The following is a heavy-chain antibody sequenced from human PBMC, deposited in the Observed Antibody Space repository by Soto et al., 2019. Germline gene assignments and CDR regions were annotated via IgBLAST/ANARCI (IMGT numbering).Heavy chain of an antibody. J-gene: IGHJ3*02. CDR3: ARESIVVVTAIRGAFDI. V-gene: IGHV1-69*01. D-gene: IGHD2-21*02. Sequence: QVQLVQSGAEVKKPGSSVKVSCKASGGTFSSYAISWVRQAPGQGLEWMGGIIPIFGKANYAQKFQGRVTITEDESTSTAYMELSSLRSEDTDVYYCARESIVVVTAIRGAFDIWGQGAMVTVSS. CDR1: GGTFSSYA. CDR2: IIPIFGKA.